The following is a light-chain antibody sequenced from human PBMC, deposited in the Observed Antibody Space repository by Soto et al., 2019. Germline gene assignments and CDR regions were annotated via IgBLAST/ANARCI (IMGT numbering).Light chain of an antibody. Sequence: QSVLTQPPSVSGAPGQRVTISCTGSSSNIGAGYDVHWYQQLPGTAPKLLIYGNSNRPSGVPDRFSGSKSGTSASLAITGLQAEGEADYYCQSYDSSLSGVSYVFGTGTKVTVL. CDR3: QSYDSSLSGVSYV. CDR2: GNS. V-gene: IGLV1-40*01. CDR1: SSNIGAGYD. J-gene: IGLJ1*01.